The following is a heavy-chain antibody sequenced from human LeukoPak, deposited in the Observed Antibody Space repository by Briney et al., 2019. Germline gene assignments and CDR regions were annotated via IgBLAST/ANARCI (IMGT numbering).Heavy chain of an antibody. Sequence: SGTLSLTCAVSGGSISSSNWWSWVRQPPGKGLEWIGEIYHSGSTNYNPSLKSRVTISVDKSKNQFSLKLSSVTAADTAVYYCARFTRGAAATPFDYWGQGTLVTVSS. D-gene: IGHD6-13*01. CDR1: GGSISSSNW. CDR3: ARFTRGAAATPFDY. CDR2: IYHSGST. V-gene: IGHV4-4*02. J-gene: IGHJ4*02.